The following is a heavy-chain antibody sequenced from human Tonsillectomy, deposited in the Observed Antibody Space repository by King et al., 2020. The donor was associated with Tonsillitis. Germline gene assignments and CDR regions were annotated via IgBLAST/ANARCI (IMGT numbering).Heavy chain of an antibody. Sequence: VQLVESGGGVVQPGRSLRLSCAASGFTFSTYGMHWVRQAPGKGLEWAAFISHDGANIYYADSVKGRFTISRDNSKDTLYLQMNSLRAEDTAVYYCAKIVDVVAAIPPDFDYWGQGTLVTVSS. J-gene: IGHJ4*02. CDR3: AKIVDVVAAIPPDFDY. CDR2: ISHDGANI. CDR1: GFTFSTYG. V-gene: IGHV3-30*18. D-gene: IGHD5-12*01.